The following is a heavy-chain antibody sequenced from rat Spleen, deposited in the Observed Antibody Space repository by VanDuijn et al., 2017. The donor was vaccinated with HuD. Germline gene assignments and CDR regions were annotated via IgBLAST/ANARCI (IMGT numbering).Heavy chain of an antibody. J-gene: IGHJ2*01. CDR3: TREMYTTDWN. D-gene: IGHD1-6*01. CDR2: INYDGTST. V-gene: IGHV5-29*01. CDR1: GFTYSNYV. Sequence: EVQLVESGGGLVQPGRSLKLSCAASGFTYSNYVMAWVRQAPTKGLEWVATINYDGTSTYYRDSVKGRFTISRDNAKSTLYLQMNSLRSEDTATYYCTREMYTTDWNWGQGVMVTVSS.